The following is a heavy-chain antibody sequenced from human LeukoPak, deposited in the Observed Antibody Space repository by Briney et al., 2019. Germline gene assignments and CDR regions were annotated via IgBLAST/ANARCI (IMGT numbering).Heavy chain of an antibody. J-gene: IGHJ6*02. CDR2: IYSGGST. V-gene: IGHV3-53*01. CDR1: GFTVSSNY. Sequence: GGSLRLSCAASGFTVSSNYMSWVRQAPGKGLEWVSVIYSGGSTYYADSVKGRFAISRDNSKNTLYLQMNGLRAEDTAVYYCARVLDRDYNYYYYYGMDVWGQGTTVTVSS. CDR3: ARVLDRDYNYYYYYGMDV. D-gene: IGHD4-11*01.